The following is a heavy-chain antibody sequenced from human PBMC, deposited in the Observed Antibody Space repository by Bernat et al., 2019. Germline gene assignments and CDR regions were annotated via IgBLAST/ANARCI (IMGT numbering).Heavy chain of an antibody. CDR2: ISWNSGSI. CDR1: GFTFDDYA. Sequence: EVQLVESGGGLVQPGRSLRLSCAASGFTFDDYAMHWVRQAPGKGLEWVSGISWNSGSIGYADSVKGRFTISRDNAKNSLYLQMNSLRAEDTALYYCAKDIGGYCSGGSCYGDAFDIWGQGTMVTVSS. V-gene: IGHV3-9*01. D-gene: IGHD2-15*01. J-gene: IGHJ3*02. CDR3: AKDIGGYCSGGSCYGDAFDI.